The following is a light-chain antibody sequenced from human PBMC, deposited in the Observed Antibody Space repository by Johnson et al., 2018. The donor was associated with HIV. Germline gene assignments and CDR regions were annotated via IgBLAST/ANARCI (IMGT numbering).Light chain of an antibody. CDR2: DNN. J-gene: IGLJ1*01. CDR3: GTWDSSLGAWV. CDR1: SSNIGNNY. Sequence: QSVLTQPPSVSAAPGQKVTISCSGSSSNIGNNYVSWYQQLRGTAPKLLIYDNNKRPSGIPDRFSGSKSGTSATLGITGLQTGDEADYFCGTWDSSLGAWVFGTGTKVTVL. V-gene: IGLV1-51*01.